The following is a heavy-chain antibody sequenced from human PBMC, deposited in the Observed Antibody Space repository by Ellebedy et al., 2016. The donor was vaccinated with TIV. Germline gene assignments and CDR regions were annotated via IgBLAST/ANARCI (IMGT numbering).Heavy chain of an antibody. Sequence: MPSETLSLTCTVSGGSISGYYWGWIRQPPGKGLEWIGYIYYSGITDYNPSLRSRVIISVDTSKNQFSLNLNSVTAADTAVYFCASTPFSAGSGYHPHDYWGQGILVTVSS. D-gene: IGHD5-12*01. J-gene: IGHJ4*02. CDR2: IYYSGIT. CDR1: GGSISGYY. V-gene: IGHV4-59*08. CDR3: ASTPFSAGSGYHPHDY.